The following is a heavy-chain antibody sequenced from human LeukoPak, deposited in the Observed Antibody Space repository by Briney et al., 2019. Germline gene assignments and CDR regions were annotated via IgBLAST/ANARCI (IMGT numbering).Heavy chain of an antibody. V-gene: IGHV1-2*02. Sequence: ASVKVSCKASGDIFTAQYMHWVRQAPGQGLEWMGWINPNNGDTQYAQSFLGRVTMTRDTSTTTAYMELSSLRSDDTAVYFCASYPRSISTPPFDFCGQGTPVIVSS. CDR2: INPNNGDT. D-gene: IGHD2-2*01. CDR1: GDIFTAQY. J-gene: IGHJ4*02. CDR3: ASYPRSISTPPFDF.